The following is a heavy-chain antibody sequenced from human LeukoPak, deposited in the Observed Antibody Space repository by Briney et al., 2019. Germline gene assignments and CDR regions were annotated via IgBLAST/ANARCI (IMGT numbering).Heavy chain of an antibody. D-gene: IGHD3-3*01. CDR2: IYYSGST. J-gene: IGHJ4*02. CDR1: GGSISSYY. V-gene: IGHV4-59*12. Sequence: SETLSLTCTVSGGSISSYYWSWIRQPPGKGLEWIGYIYYSGSTNYNPSLKSRVTISVDTSKNQFSLKLSSVTAADTAVYYCAREIGNLLYYDFWSGYRYYFDYWGQGTLVTVSS. CDR3: AREIGNLLYYDFWSGYRYYFDY.